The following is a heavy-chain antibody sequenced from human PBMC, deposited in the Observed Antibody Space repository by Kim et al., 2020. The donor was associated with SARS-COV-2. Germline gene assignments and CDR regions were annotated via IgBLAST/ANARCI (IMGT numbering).Heavy chain of an antibody. Sequence: GGSLRLSCAASGFTFRSNTMNWVRQAPGKGLEWVSGFSGNGGNRFYADSVRGRFTISRDDSKDTLYLQMNSLRAEDSAIYYCVKDSPSGDSRFDFDFWGQGALVTVSS. V-gene: IGHV3-23*01. CDR3: VKDSPSGDSRFDFDF. J-gene: IGHJ4*02. D-gene: IGHD4-17*01. CDR2: FSGNGGNR. CDR1: GFTFRSNT.